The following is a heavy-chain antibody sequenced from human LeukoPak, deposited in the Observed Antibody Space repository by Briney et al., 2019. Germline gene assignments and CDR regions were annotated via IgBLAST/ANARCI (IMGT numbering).Heavy chain of an antibody. CDR1: GLTFSSYE. CDR3: ARARRDCSGGSCYPDYTWFDP. J-gene: IGHJ5*02. D-gene: IGHD2-15*01. V-gene: IGHV3-48*03. Sequence: GGSLRLSCTASGLTFSSYEMNWVRQAPGKGLDWVSYISSSGSAIYYADSVRGRFTISRDNAKNSLYLQMNSLRAEDTAVYYCARARRDCSGGSCYPDYTWFDPWGQGTLVTVSS. CDR2: ISSSGSAI.